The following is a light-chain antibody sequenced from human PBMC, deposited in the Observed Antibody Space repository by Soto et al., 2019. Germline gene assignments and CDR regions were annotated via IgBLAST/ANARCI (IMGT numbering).Light chain of an antibody. CDR1: QSVSN. CDR3: HEYGNSPET. J-gene: IGKJ2*01. Sequence: EIVLMQSPGTLSSSQGERATLSCRASQSVSNLVWYQHKPGQAPRLLIYATSSRATGIPDRFTGSGSGTDFNLTISRLEPEDVAVYYCHEYGNSPETFGQGTKLEIK. V-gene: IGKV3-20*01. CDR2: ATS.